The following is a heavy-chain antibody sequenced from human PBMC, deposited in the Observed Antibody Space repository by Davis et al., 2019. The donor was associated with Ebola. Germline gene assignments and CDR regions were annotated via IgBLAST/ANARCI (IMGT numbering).Heavy chain of an antibody. V-gene: IGHV1-24*01. Sequence: AASVKVSCKVSEYTLAELAIHWVRQAPGKGLEWMGGFDPEDGETIYAQKFQGRVTMTEDTSTDTAYMELSSLRSEDTAVYYCATGQWRLWLIYWGQGTLVTVSS. D-gene: IGHD5-18*01. CDR2: FDPEDGET. CDR3: ATGQWRLWLIY. J-gene: IGHJ4*02. CDR1: EYTLAELA.